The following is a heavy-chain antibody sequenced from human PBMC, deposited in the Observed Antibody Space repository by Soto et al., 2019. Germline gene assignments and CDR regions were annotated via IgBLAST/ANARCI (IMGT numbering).Heavy chain of an antibody. CDR3: ASSVHAAMAIYFDY. Sequence: QVQLQESGPGLVKPSGTLSLTCAVSSGSISSSNWWSWVRQPPGQGLEWIGEIYHSGSTNYNPSLKSRVTISVDKSKNQFSLKLSSVTAADTAVYYCASSVHAAMAIYFDYWGQGTLVTVSS. J-gene: IGHJ4*02. CDR2: IYHSGST. V-gene: IGHV4-4*02. CDR1: SGSISSSNW. D-gene: IGHD5-18*01.